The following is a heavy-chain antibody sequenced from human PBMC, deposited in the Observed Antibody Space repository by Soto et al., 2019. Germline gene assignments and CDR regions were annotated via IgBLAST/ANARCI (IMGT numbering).Heavy chain of an antibody. V-gene: IGHV3-53*01. CDR3: ARDSGLIRGSYGVDV. CDR1: GFTIRSNY. CDR2: IYRSGKI. D-gene: IGHD3-10*01. J-gene: IGHJ6*02. Sequence: SLRLSCAASGFTIRSNYLTWVRQAPGKGLEWVSVIYRSGKIYYADSVRGRFTTSSDNSQNTLHLEMNSLRAEDTAVYYCARDSGLIRGSYGVDVWGQGTTVTVSS.